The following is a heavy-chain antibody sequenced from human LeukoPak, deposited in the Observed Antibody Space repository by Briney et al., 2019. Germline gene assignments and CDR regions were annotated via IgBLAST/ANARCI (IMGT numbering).Heavy chain of an antibody. J-gene: IGHJ6*02. V-gene: IGHV1-69*04. CDR1: GGTFSSYA. CDR2: IIPILGIA. CDR3: ARPNESEYYYDSSGYYYYYGMDV. D-gene: IGHD3-22*01. Sequence: SVKVSCKASGGTFSSYAISWVRQAPGQGLEWMGRIIPILGIANYAQKFQGRVTITADKSTSTAYMELCSLRSEDTAVYYCARPNESEYYYDSSGYYYYYGMDVWGQGTTVTVSS.